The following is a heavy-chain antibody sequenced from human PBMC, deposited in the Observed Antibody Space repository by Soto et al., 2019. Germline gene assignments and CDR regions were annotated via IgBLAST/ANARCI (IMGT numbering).Heavy chain of an antibody. Sequence: PGGSLRLSCAASGFTFSSYSMNWVRQAPGKGLEWVSSMSSSRSYIYYADSVEGRFTISRDNAKNSLYLQMNSMRAEDTAVYYCARSWDDSSVGMDVWGQGTTVTVSS. CDR1: GFTFSSYS. V-gene: IGHV3-21*01. J-gene: IGHJ6*02. CDR2: MSSSRSYI. D-gene: IGHD3-22*01. CDR3: ARSWDDSSVGMDV.